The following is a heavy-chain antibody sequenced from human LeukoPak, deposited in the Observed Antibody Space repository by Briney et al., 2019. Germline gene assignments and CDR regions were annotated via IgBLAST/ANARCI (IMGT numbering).Heavy chain of an antibody. V-gene: IGHV1-46*01. CDR2: INPSGGST. CDR1: GYTFTSYY. J-gene: IGHJ4*02. D-gene: IGHD4-11*01. CDR3: ARLETTRHPLDY. Sequence: ASVKVSCKASGYTFTSYYMHWVRQAPGQGLEWMGIINPSGGSTSYAQKFQGRVTMTRDTSTSTVYMELSSLEASNTAMYYCARLETTRHPLDYWGQGTLVTVSS.